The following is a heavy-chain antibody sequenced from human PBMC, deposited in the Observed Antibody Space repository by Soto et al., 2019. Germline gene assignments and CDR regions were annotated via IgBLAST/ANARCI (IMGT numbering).Heavy chain of an antibody. D-gene: IGHD2-15*01. CDR3: ASQGDIVVVVAAKYNWLDP. Sequence: SETLSLTCAVSGGSISSGGYSWSWIRQPPGKGLEWIGYIYHSGSTYYNPSLKSRVAISVDRSKNHFSLKLSSVTAADTAVYYCASQGDIVVVVAAKYNWLDPWGQGTLVTVSS. J-gene: IGHJ5*02. V-gene: IGHV4-30-2*01. CDR1: GGSISSGGYS. CDR2: IYHSGST.